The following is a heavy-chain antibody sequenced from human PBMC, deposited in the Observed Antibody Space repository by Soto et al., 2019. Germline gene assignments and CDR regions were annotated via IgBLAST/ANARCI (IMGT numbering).Heavy chain of an antibody. CDR3: ARGGYNWNDVTDY. V-gene: IGHV4-39*07. CDR1: GDSITSNSYF. J-gene: IGHJ4*02. D-gene: IGHD1-20*01. Sequence: SETLALTCTVSGDSITSNSYFWAWIRQPPGKGLEWTGSIYYSGTTYYNPSLKSRVTISVDRSKNQFSLKLSSVTAADTAVYYCARGGYNWNDVTDYWGQGTLVTVSS. CDR2: IYYSGTT.